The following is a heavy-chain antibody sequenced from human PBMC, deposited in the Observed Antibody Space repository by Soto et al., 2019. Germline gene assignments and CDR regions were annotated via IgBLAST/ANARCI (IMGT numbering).Heavy chain of an antibody. J-gene: IGHJ6*02. CDR2: IYHSGST. Sequence: WTWIRQPPGKGLEWIGYIYHSGSTYYNPSLKSRVTISVDRSKNQFSLKLSSVTAADTAVYYCARVPDVWGQGTTITVSS. CDR3: ARVPDV. V-gene: IGHV4-30-2*01.